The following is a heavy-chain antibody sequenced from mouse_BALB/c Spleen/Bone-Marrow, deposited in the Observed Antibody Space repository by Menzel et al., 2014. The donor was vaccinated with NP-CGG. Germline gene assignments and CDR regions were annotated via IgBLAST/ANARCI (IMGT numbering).Heavy chain of an antibody. D-gene: IGHD2-4*01. CDR2: INPYNGGT. Sequence: EVQLQQSGPEVVKPGASMKMSCKASGYSFTGYTMNWVKQSHGKNLEWIGLINPYNGGTHYNQKFKGKATLTVDKSSSTAYMELLSLTSEDPAVYYCAREGDYDYAWFAYWGQGTLITVSA. CDR3: AREGDYDYAWFAY. V-gene: IGHV1-18*01. CDR1: GYSFTGYT. J-gene: IGHJ3*01.